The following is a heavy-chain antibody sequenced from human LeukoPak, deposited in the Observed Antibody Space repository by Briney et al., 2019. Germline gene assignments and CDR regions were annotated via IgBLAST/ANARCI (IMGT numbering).Heavy chain of an antibody. D-gene: IGHD3-22*01. CDR2: ISTSGST. CDR1: AASISNYY. CDR3: ASPRSGYRYTFDY. Sequence: SETLSLTCAVSAASISNYYWSWIRQAPGKGLEWIGYISTSGSTNYNPSPKSRVSISLDTSKNRFSLNLNFVTAADTAVYYCASPRSGYRYTFDYWGQGALVTVSS. J-gene: IGHJ4*02. V-gene: IGHV4-4*09.